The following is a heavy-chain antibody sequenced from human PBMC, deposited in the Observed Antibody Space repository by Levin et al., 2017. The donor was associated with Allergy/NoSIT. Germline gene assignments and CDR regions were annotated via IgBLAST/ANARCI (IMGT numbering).Heavy chain of an antibody. Sequence: GESLKISCRASGYTFTGYYMHWVRQAPGQGLEWMGWINPNTRGTHYAQRFQGRVTMTTDTSITTAYMELSRLRSDDTAVYYCASKAGVGYCSGGSCAIDYWGQGTLVTVSS. CDR2: INPNTRGT. D-gene: IGHD2-15*01. J-gene: IGHJ4*02. V-gene: IGHV1-2*02. CDR3: ASKAGVGYCSGGSCAIDY. CDR1: GYTFTGYY.